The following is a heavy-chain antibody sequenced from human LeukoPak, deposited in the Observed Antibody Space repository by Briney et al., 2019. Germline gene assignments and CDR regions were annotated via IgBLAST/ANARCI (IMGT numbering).Heavy chain of an antibody. D-gene: IGHD3-22*01. V-gene: IGHV4-59*01. J-gene: IGHJ4*02. CDR1: GGSISSYY. CDR2: IYYSGST. Sequence: SETLSLTCTVSGGSISSYYWSWIRQPPGKGLEWIGYIYYSGSTNYNPSLKSRVTISVDTSKNQFSLKLSSVTAADTAVYHCARGLGYYDSSVGYWGQGTLVTVSS. CDR3: ARGLGYYDSSVGY.